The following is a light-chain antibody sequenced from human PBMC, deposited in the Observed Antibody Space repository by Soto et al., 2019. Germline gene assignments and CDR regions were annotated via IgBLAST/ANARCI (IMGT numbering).Light chain of an antibody. J-gene: IGKJ2*01. Sequence: DLQMTQSPSSLSASVGDRVTITCRASQSISTYLNWYQQKPGKAPKLLIYAASTLLSGVPSRFSGSGSGTEFTLTISSLQPADFATYYCQQSYTTVYTFGQGTKLEIK. V-gene: IGKV1-39*01. CDR1: QSISTY. CDR2: AAS. CDR3: QQSYTTVYT.